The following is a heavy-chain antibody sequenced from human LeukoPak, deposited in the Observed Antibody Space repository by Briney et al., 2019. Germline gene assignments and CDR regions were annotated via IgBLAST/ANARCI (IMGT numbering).Heavy chain of an antibody. CDR1: GYSFTGYY. CDR2: INPDSGGA. Sequence: ASVKVSCKASGYSFTGYYMHWVRQAPGQGLEWMGWINPDSGGAKYPQKFRGRVTMTRDTSISTAYMELSSLRSEDTAVYYCARVGRPGYSSGWYYFDYWGQGTLVTVSS. V-gene: IGHV1-2*02. CDR3: ARVGRPGYSSGWYYFDY. J-gene: IGHJ4*02. D-gene: IGHD6-19*01.